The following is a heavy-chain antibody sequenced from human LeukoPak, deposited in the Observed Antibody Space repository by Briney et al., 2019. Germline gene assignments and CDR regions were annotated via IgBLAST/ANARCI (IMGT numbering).Heavy chain of an antibody. V-gene: IGHV3-23*01. CDR3: AKDSGSYSGFDY. CDR1: GFTFSSYA. Sequence: GGSLRLSCAASGFTFSSYAMSWVRQAPGKELEWVSAISGSGGSTYYADSVKGRFTISRDNSKNTLYLQMNSLRAEDTAVYYCAKDSGSYSGFDYWGQGTLVTVSS. CDR2: ISGSGGST. J-gene: IGHJ4*02. D-gene: IGHD1-26*01.